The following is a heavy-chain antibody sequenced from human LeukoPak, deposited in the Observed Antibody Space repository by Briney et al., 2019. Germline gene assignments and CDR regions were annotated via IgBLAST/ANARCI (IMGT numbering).Heavy chain of an antibody. V-gene: IGHV3-9*01. CDR1: GFTFDDYA. CDR3: ALGWYAIDY. CDR2: ISWNSGSI. Sequence: GGSLRLSCAASGFTFDDYAMHWVRQAPGKGLEWVSGISWNSGSIGYADSVKGRFTISRDNAKNSLYLQMNSLRAEDTALYYCALGWYAIDYWGKGTLVTVSS. J-gene: IGHJ4*02. D-gene: IGHD6-19*01.